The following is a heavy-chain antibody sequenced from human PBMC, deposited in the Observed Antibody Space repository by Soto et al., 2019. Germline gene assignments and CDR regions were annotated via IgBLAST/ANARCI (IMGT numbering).Heavy chain of an antibody. Sequence: QVQLVESGGGVVQPGRSLRLSCAASGFTFSSYGIHWFGQAPGKGLEWVAVISYDGSSKYYADSVKGRFTVSRDDSKNTLYLQMNSLRTEDTAMYYCARDLSRSWTHDCWGQGSLVTVSS. CDR1: GFTFSSYG. CDR3: ARDLSRSWTHDC. D-gene: IGHD6-13*01. V-gene: IGHV3-30*03. J-gene: IGHJ4*02. CDR2: ISYDGSSK.